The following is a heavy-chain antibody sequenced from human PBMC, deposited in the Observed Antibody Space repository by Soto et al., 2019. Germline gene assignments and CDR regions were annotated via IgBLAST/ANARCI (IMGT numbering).Heavy chain of an antibody. Sequence: SETLSLTCTVSGGSISSGGYYWSWIRHQPGKGLEWIGYIFYSGSTFYGPSLKSRVTISVDKARNQFSLNLRSVTAADTAVYYCARGEFHSSWYRESHFDSWGQGTLVTVSS. D-gene: IGHD6-13*01. CDR2: IFYSGST. J-gene: IGHJ4*02. CDR3: ARGEFHSSWYRESHFDS. CDR1: GGSISSGGYY. V-gene: IGHV4-31*03.